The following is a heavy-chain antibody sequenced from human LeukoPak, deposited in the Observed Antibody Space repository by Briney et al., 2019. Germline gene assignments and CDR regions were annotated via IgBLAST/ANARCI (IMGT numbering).Heavy chain of an antibody. J-gene: IGHJ4*02. CDR1: GGSISSSSYY. D-gene: IGHD1-14*01. Sequence: SETLSLTCTVSGGSISSSSYYWGWIRQPPGKGLEWIGSVYYSGSTYYNPSLKSRVTISVDTSKNQFSLKLSSVTAAETGGYYCARRKGFFDYWGQGTLVTVSS. CDR2: VYYSGST. V-gene: IGHV4-39*07. CDR3: ARRKGFFDY.